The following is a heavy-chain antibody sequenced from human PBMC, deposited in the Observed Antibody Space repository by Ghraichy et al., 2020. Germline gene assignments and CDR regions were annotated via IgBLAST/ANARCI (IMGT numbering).Heavy chain of an antibody. CDR2: INPNSGGA. CDR3: ARGGREIYYYYYFMDV. V-gene: IGHV1-2*02. J-gene: IGHJ6*03. Sequence: ASVKVSCKASGYILTDYYIHWVRQAPGQGLEWMGWINPNSGGANYEQNFQDRVTMTRDTSISTAYMELSRLRFDDTAVYYCARGGREIYYYYYFMDVRGKGTTVTVSS. CDR1: GYILTDYY.